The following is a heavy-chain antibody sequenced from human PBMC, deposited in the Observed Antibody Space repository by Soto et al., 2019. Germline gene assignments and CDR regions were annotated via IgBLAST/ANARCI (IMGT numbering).Heavy chain of an antibody. Sequence: PSETLSLTCTVSGGSISSGGDYWSWIRQHPGKGLEWIGYIYYNGSTNYNPSLKSRVTISVDTSKNQFSLKLSYVNAADTPVYYCASARVVDTIIYYYGMDVCGQGNTVTVS. V-gene: IGHV4-31*03. D-gene: IGHD5-12*01. CDR2: IYYNGST. J-gene: IGHJ6*02. CDR1: GGSISSGGDY. CDR3: ASARVVDTIIYYYGMDV.